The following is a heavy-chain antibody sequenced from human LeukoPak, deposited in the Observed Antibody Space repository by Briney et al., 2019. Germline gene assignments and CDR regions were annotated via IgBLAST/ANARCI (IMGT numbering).Heavy chain of an antibody. CDR2: IYYSGRT. D-gene: IGHD6-13*01. V-gene: IGHV4-30-4*08. J-gene: IGHJ3*02. CDR1: GGSISSGDYY. CDR3: ARSRAAGQEHDAFDI. Sequence: PSETLSLTCTVSGGSISSGDYYWSWIRQPPGKGLVWIGYIYYSGRTYYNPSLKSRVTISVDTSKNQFSLKLSSVTAADTAVYYCARSRAAGQEHDAFDIWGQGTMVTVSS.